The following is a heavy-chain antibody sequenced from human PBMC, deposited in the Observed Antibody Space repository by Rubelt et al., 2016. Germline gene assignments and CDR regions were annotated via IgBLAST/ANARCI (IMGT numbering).Heavy chain of an antibody. J-gene: IGHJ5*02. D-gene: IGHD2-2*01. CDR3: ARGYCSSANCLFNWFDP. CDR2: IRTYNGNT. CDR1: GYTFTTYG. Sequence: QVQLVQSGAEVKKPGASVKVSCKDSGYTFTTYGISWVRQAPGQRLEWMGGIRTYNGNTNYAQKRQGRVTMTTATSTSTAYMERRSLRADDTAMYFCARGYCSSANCLFNWFDPWGQGTLVTVSS. V-gene: IGHV1-18*01.